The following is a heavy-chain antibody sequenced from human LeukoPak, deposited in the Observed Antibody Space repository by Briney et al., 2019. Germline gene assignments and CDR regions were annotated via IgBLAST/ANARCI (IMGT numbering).Heavy chain of an antibody. CDR2: ISSGSSYI. J-gene: IGHJ4*02. CDR3: ARRAPSHDFDD. Sequence: GGSLRLSCAASGFTFSSYTMNWVRQAPGKGLEWVSIISSGSSYIHYADSVKGRFTISRDNAKTSLYLQMNSLRVEDTALYYCARRAPSHDFDDWGQGTLVTVSS. V-gene: IGHV3-21*01. CDR1: GFTFSSYT.